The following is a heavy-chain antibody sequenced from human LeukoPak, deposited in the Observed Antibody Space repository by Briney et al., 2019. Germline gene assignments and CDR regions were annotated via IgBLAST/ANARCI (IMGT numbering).Heavy chain of an antibody. J-gene: IGHJ3*02. CDR1: GFTFSSYW. CDR3: ARQHSSGWFDAFDI. CDR2: IKQDGSEK. D-gene: IGHD6-19*01. V-gene: IGHV3-7*01. Sequence: GGSLRLSCAASGFTFSSYWMSWVRQAPGKGLEWVANIKQDGSEKYYVDSVKGRFTISRDNAKNSLYLQMNSLRAEDTAVYYCARQHSSGWFDAFDIWGQGTMVTVSS.